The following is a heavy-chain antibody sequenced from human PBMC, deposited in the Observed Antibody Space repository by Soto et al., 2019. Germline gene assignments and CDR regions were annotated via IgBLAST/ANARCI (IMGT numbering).Heavy chain of an antibody. D-gene: IGHD5-18*01. CDR2: IYSNEDT. J-gene: IGHJ3*02. CDR1: GGSVSSNDYS. CDR3: ARHRIIWANHVTTMVSNDGFDI. V-gene: IGHV4-39*01. Sequence: PSETLSLTCTVSGGSVSSNDYSWGWIRQSPGKGLEWIGTIYSNEDTHYNPSLLSRVTISVDTSMSEFSLRLRSVTAADTAIYYCARHRIIWANHVTTMVSNDGFDIWGQGTTVTVSS.